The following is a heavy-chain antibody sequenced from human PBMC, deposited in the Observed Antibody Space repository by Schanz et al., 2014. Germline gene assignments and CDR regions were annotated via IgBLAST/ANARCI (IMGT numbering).Heavy chain of an antibody. V-gene: IGHV3-23*01. Sequence: EVQLLDSGGGLVQPGGSLRLSCAASGFTFSTYAMSWVRQGTGKGLEWVSALSGSGGSTYYADSVKGRFTISRDNSKNTLYLQMNSLRAEDTAVYYCAREQIMAAAGLVDYWGHGTLVTVSS. CDR3: AREQIMAAAGLVDY. CDR2: LSGSGGST. D-gene: IGHD6-13*01. CDR1: GFTFSTYA. J-gene: IGHJ4*01.